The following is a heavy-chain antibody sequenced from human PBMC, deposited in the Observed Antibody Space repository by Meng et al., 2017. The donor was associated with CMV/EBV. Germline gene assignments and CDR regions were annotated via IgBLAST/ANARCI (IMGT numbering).Heavy chain of an antibody. J-gene: IGHJ4*02. CDR2: ISSSGSTI. CDR3: ARVRGCSSTRCYVELDY. Sequence: GESLKISCAASGFTFSDYEMNWVRQAPGKGLEWISYISSSGSTIYYADSVKGRFTISRDNAKNSLYLQMNSLRDEDTAVYHCARVRGCSSTRCYVELDYRGQGTLVTVSS. V-gene: IGHV3-48*03. CDR1: GFTFSDYE. D-gene: IGHD2-2*01.